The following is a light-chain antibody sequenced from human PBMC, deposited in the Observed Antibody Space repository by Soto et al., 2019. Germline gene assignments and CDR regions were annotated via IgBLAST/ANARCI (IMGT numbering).Light chain of an antibody. J-gene: IGKJ5*01. CDR3: QHYVERSPIT. CDR1: QSVSSR. V-gene: IGKV3-20*01. CDR2: GAS. Sequence: EIVRTQSPCTLSLSPGERATISCRASQSVSSRLAWYQQKPGQAPRLLISGASSRATGIPDRFSGSGSGTDFTLTISRLEPEDFALYYCQHYVERSPITFGQGTRLEIK.